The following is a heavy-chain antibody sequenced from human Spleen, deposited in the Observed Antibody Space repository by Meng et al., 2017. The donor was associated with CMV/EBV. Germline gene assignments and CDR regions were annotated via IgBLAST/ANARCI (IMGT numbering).Heavy chain of an antibody. CDR3: ARDSGDYYYYGMDV. Sequence: GESLKISCAASGFTVSSNYMSWVRQAPGKGLEWVSVIYSGGSTYYADSVKGRFTISRDNSKNTLYLQMNSLRAEDTAVYYCARDSGDYYYYGMDVWGQGTTVTVS. V-gene: IGHV3-53*01. D-gene: IGHD1-1*01. J-gene: IGHJ6*02. CDR2: IYSGGST. CDR1: GFTVSSNY.